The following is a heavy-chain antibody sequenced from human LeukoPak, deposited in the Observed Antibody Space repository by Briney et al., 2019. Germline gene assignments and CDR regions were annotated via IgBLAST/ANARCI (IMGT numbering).Heavy chain of an antibody. CDR1: GGSISSSNW. V-gene: IGHV4-4*02. J-gene: IGHJ3*02. CDR2: IYHSGST. D-gene: IGHD6-19*01. CDR3: ARSKSSVAGFDAFDI. Sequence: PSGTLSLTCAVSGGSISSSNWWRWVRQPPGKGLEWIGEIYHSGSTNYNPSLKSRVTISVDKSKNQFSLKLSSVTAADTAVYYCARSKSSVAGFDAFDIWGQGTMVTVSS.